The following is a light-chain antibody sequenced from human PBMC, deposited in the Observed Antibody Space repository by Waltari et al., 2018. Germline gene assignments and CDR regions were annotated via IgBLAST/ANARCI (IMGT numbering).Light chain of an antibody. CDR2: LGS. J-gene: IGKJ2*01. CDR1: QNLLYSNGYNY. V-gene: IGKV2-28*01. Sequence: DIVMTQSPLSLPVNPEAPPSISCRSSQNLLYSNGYNYLDWYVQKPGQSPQILIYLGSNRASGVPDRFSGSGSGTDFALKISRVEAEDVGVYYCMQALQTPYTFGLGTKLEI. CDR3: MQALQTPYT.